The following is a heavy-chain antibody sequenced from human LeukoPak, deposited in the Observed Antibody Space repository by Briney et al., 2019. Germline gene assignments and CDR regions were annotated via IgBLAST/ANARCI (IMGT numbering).Heavy chain of an antibody. D-gene: IGHD7-27*01. CDR2: ISWNSGTI. Sequence: GGSLRLSCAAPGFTFDDYAMHWVRQAPGKGLEWVSGISWNSGTIGYADSVKGRFTTSRDNAKNSLFLQMNSLRAEDTAVYYCGRGHWGLDYWGQGALVTVSS. J-gene: IGHJ4*02. CDR3: GRGHWGLDY. V-gene: IGHV3-9*01. CDR1: GFTFDDYA.